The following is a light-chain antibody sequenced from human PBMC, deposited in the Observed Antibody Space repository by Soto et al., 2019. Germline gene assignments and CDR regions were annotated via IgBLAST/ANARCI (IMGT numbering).Light chain of an antibody. CDR3: CSYAGSSTFFYV. CDR2: EVS. Sequence: QSVLTQPASVSGSPGQSITISCTGTSSDVGSYNLVSWYQQHPGKAPKLMIYEVSERPSGVSNRFSGSKSGNTASLTISGLQAEDEADYYCCSYAGSSTFFYVFGTGTKLTVL. CDR1: SSDVGSYNL. V-gene: IGLV2-23*02. J-gene: IGLJ1*01.